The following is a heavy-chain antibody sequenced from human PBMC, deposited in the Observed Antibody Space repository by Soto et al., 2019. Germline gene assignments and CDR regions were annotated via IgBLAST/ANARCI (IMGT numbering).Heavy chain of an antibody. CDR2: IYFRGNT. Sequence: PSETPSLTCSVSGYSINSDKYYWCWILQPPGKGLEWIGSIYFRGNTYYNPSLRTRVTISLDKSKSQFSLKLNSVTAADSAVYFCARLERMATISCYFDFCGQGALGTVSS. V-gene: IGHV4-39*01. J-gene: IGHJ4*02. CDR3: ARLERMATISCYFDF. CDR1: GYSINSDKYY. D-gene: IGHD1-1*01.